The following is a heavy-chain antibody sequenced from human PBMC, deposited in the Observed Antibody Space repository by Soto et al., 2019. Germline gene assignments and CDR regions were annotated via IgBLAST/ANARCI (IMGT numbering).Heavy chain of an antibody. CDR3: ARGNAYSGSLTWFDP. D-gene: IGHD1-26*01. CDR2: INHSGST. J-gene: IGHJ5*02. Sequence: PSETLSLTCAVYVGSFSGYYWSWIRQPPGKGLEWIGEINHSGSTNYNPSLKSRVTISVDTSKNQFSLKLSSVTAADTAVYYCARGNAYSGSLTWFDPWGQGTLVTVSS. V-gene: IGHV4-34*01. CDR1: VGSFSGYY.